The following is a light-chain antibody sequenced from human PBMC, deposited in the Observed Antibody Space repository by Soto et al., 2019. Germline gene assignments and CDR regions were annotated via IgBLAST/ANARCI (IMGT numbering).Light chain of an antibody. CDR1: SSDVGGYKF. CDR2: GVS. CDR3: SSYTTSSAVV. V-gene: IGLV2-14*01. Sequence: QSALTQPASVSGSPGQSITISCTGTSSDVGGYKFVSWYQQHPGKAPKLMIYGVSNRPSGVSDRFSGSKSGNTASLTIAGLQAEDEADYYCSSYTTSSAVVFGGGTKLTVL. J-gene: IGLJ3*02.